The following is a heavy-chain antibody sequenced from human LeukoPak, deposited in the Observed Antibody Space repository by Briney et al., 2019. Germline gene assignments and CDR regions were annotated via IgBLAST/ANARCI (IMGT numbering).Heavy chain of an antibody. Sequence: ASVKVSCKASGYIFTGYYMHWVRQAPGQGLEWMGWINPNSGGTNYAHKFQGRVTVTRDTSISTAYMELRSLSSDDTAVYYCARDSVDGSGTYYNDSPDYWGQGTLVTVSS. CDR3: ARDSVDGSGTYYNDSPDY. J-gene: IGHJ4*02. V-gene: IGHV1-2*07. CDR2: INPNSGGT. D-gene: IGHD3-10*01. CDR1: GYIFTGYY.